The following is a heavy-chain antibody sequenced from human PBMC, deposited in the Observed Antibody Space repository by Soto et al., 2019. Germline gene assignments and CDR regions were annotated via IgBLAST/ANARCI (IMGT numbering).Heavy chain of an antibody. CDR1: GYTFTSYD. Sequence: ASVKVSCKASGYTFTSYDINWVRQATGQGLERMGWMNPNSGNTGYAQKFQGRVTMTRNTSISTAYMELSSLRSEDTAVYYCARLTYYYGSGSYYIDPYYYYYMDVWGKGTTVTVSS. D-gene: IGHD3-10*01. CDR3: ARLTYYYGSGSYYIDPYYYYYMDV. J-gene: IGHJ6*03. V-gene: IGHV1-8*01. CDR2: MNPNSGNT.